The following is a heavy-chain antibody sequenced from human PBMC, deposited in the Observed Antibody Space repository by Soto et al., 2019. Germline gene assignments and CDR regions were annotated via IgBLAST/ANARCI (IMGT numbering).Heavy chain of an antibody. CDR1: GYTFTGYY. V-gene: IGHV1-2*04. Sequence: GASVKVSCKASGYTFTGYYMHWVRQAPGQGLEWMGWIHPNSGGTNYAQKFQGWVTMTRDTSISTAYMELSRLRSDDTAVYYCARDRAMITFGGVIPHYYYYYYMDVWGKGTTVTVSS. D-gene: IGHD3-16*02. J-gene: IGHJ6*03. CDR3: ARDRAMITFGGVIPHYYYYYYMDV. CDR2: IHPNSGGT.